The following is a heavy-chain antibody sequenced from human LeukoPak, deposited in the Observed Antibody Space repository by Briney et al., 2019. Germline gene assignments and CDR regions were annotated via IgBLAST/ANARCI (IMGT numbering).Heavy chain of an antibody. V-gene: IGHV3-30*02. CDR2: IQNDGIDK. Sequence: PGGSLRLSCAASGFTFSDYGIHWVRQAPGEGLEWVAFIQNDGIDKFYADSVRGRFSVSRDNSKNTGYLQMNSLRVEDTAVYYCAKDQKLEPFHYWGQGTLVTVSS. J-gene: IGHJ4*02. CDR1: GFTFSDYG. CDR3: AKDQKLEPFHY. D-gene: IGHD1-1*01.